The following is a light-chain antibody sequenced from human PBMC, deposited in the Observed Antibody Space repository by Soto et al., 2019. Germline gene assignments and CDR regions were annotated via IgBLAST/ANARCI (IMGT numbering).Light chain of an antibody. CDR3: MSYAGMYTYV. V-gene: IGLV2-8*01. CDR1: SSDVSGYNY. J-gene: IGLJ1*01. Sequence: QSVLTQPPSASGSPGQSVTISCTGTSSDVSGYNYLSWYQHRPGKAPQLIIYEVTKRPSGVPNRFFGSESGNTASLTVSGLQAEDEADYFCMSYAGMYTYVFGTGTKVTVL. CDR2: EVT.